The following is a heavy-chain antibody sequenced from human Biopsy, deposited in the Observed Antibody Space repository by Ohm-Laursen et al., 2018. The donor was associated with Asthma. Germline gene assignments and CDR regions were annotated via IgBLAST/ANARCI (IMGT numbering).Heavy chain of an antibody. J-gene: IGHJ3*01. CDR1: GYNFISFA. CDR3: ARTYYDFLTGQVKDVFGV. D-gene: IGHD3-9*01. V-gene: IGHV1-3*04. CDR2: VNTGNGDT. Sequence: ASVKVSCKTSGYNFISFAIHWVRQAPGQRLEWMGWVNTGNGDTKYSQKFQGRVTITRGTSASTAYMGLRSLRPEDTATYYCARTYYDFLTGQVKDVFGVWGQGTMVTVSS.